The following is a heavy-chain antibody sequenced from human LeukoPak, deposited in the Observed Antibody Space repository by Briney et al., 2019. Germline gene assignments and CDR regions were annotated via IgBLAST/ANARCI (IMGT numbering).Heavy chain of an antibody. Sequence: ASVKVSCKASGYTFTSYGISWVRQAPGQGLEWLGWISAYNGNTNYAQKLQDRVIMTTDSSTSTAYMELRGLRSDDTAVYYCVRDHGLSPAGTVSPFDFWGQGILVTVSS. D-gene: IGHD6-13*01. V-gene: IGHV1-18*01. CDR1: GYTFTSYG. CDR2: ISAYNGNT. CDR3: VRDHGLSPAGTVSPFDF. J-gene: IGHJ4*02.